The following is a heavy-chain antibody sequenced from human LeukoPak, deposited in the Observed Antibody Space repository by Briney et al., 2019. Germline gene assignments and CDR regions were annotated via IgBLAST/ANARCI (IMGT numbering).Heavy chain of an antibody. Sequence: SVKVSCKASGGTFSSYAISWARQAPGQGLEWMGGIIPVFGTANYAQKFQGRVTITADESTSTAYMELSSLRSEDTAVYYCARREVVVVPAAPPDYYGMDVWGKGTTVTVSS. V-gene: IGHV1-69*01. D-gene: IGHD2-2*01. CDR2: IIPVFGTA. J-gene: IGHJ6*04. CDR1: GGTFSSYA. CDR3: ARREVVVVPAAPPDYYGMDV.